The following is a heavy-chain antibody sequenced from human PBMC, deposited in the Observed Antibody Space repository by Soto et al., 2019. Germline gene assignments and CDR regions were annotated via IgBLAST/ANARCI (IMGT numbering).Heavy chain of an antibody. V-gene: IGHV4-39*01. CDR2: IYYNRRP. CDR3: ARSGSRGHLRDWFDP. Sequence: SETLSLTCSVSGGSINNNNYSWVWIRQPRGKVLDLIGMIYYNRRPYYSESLKSRVTISVDPSKNQISLTVPSVTAADRAVYSCARSGSRGHLRDWFDPWGQGSLVTVSS. CDR1: GGSINNNNYS. D-gene: IGHD3-10*01. J-gene: IGHJ5*02.